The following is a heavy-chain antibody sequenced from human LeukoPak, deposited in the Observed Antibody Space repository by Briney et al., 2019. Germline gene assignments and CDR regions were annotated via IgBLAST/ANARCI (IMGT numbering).Heavy chain of an antibody. J-gene: IGHJ4*02. Sequence: GGSLGLSCVASGFSFRNYAIHWVRQAPGKGLEYVSVINTDGRITYYADSVKGRFTISRDNSKNTVYLQMGSLRGEDMAVYYFTRDGGSFCDFDYWGQGPLVTVP. CDR3: TRDGGSFCDFDY. CDR2: INTDGRIT. V-gene: IGHV3-64*02. CDR1: GFSFRNYA. D-gene: IGHD1-26*01.